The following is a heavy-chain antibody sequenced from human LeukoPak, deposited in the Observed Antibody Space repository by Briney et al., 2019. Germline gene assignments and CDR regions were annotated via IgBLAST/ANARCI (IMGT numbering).Heavy chain of an antibody. D-gene: IGHD3-22*01. CDR3: VNRGGLLLYFIY. V-gene: IGHV3-64D*06. Sequence: GPLRLSCSASGFTFSSYAMYWVRQAPGKGLEYVSGISSNGGSTYYADSVKGRFTISRDNSKNTLYLQMSSLRAEDTAVYYCVNRGGLLLYFIYWGQGTLVTVSS. J-gene: IGHJ4*02. CDR2: ISSNGGST. CDR1: GFTFSSYA.